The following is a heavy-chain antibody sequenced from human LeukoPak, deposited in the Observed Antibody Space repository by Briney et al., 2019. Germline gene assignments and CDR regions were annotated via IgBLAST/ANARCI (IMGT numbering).Heavy chain of an antibody. Sequence: AGGSLRLSCAASGFTFSSYAMSWVRQAPGKGLEWVSAISGSGGSTYYADSVRGRFTISRDNAKNSLYLQMNSLRAEDTAVYYCARETRWDFDYWGQGALVSVSS. D-gene: IGHD5-24*01. V-gene: IGHV3-23*01. J-gene: IGHJ4*02. CDR1: GFTFSSYA. CDR3: ARETRWDFDY. CDR2: ISGSGGST.